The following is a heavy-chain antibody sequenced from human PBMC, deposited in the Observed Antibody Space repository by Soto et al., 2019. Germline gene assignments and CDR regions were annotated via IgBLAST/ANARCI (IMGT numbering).Heavy chain of an antibody. Sequence: ASVKVSCKASGGTFSSYAISCVRQAPGQGLEWMGGIIPIFGTANYAQKFQGRVTITADESTSTAYMELSSLRSEDTAVYYCARVVTGRAFDIWGQGTMVTVSS. D-gene: IGHD1-1*01. V-gene: IGHV1-69*13. CDR3: ARVVTGRAFDI. CDR2: IIPIFGTA. CDR1: GGTFSSYA. J-gene: IGHJ3*02.